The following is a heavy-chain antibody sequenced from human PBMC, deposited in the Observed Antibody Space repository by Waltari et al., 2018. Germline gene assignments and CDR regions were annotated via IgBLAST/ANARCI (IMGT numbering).Heavy chain of an antibody. CDR2: INAGNGNT. CDR3: ARDVAGITSWFDP. V-gene: IGHV1-3*01. CDR1: GYTFTSYA. Sequence: QVQLVQSGAEVKKPGASVKVSCKASGYTFTSYAMHWVRQAPGQRLEWMGWINAGNGNTKYSQKFQGRVTITRDTSASTAYMELSSLRSEDTAVYYCARDVAGITSWFDPWGQGTLVTVSS. D-gene: IGHD6-19*01. J-gene: IGHJ5*02.